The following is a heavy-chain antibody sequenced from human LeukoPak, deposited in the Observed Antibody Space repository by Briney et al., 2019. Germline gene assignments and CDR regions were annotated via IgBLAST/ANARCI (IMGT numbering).Heavy chain of an antibody. CDR1: GFTFSSYS. V-gene: IGHV3-21*01. CDR2: ISSSSSYI. D-gene: IGHD6-13*01. CDR3: ASELTAAGTWGWFDP. Sequence: GGSLRLSCAASGFTFSSYSMNWVRQAPGKGLEWVSSISSSSSYIYYADSVKGRFTISRDNAKNSLYLQMNSLRAEDTAVYYCASELTAAGTWGWFDPWGQGTLVTVSS. J-gene: IGHJ5*02.